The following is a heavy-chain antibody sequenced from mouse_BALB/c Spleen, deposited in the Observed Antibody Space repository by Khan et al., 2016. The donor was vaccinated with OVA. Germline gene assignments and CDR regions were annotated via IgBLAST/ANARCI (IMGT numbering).Heavy chain of an antibody. Sequence: EVQLKESGPELMKSGASVKISCKASGYSFTSYYIHWVMESHGKSLEWIGYIDPFSGEITYNQKFKGKATLTVDKSSSTAYILLSNLTSEDSAVYYCTRHGYVAWFTYWGQGTLVTVSA. CDR1: GYSFTSYY. CDR2: IDPFSGEI. V-gene: IGHV1S135*01. CDR3: TRHGYVAWFTY. J-gene: IGHJ3*01. D-gene: IGHD2-2*01.